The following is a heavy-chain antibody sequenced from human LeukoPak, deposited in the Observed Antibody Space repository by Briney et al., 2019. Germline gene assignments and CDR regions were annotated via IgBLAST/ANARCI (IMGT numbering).Heavy chain of an antibody. D-gene: IGHD3-22*01. Sequence: GRSLRLSCAASGFTFSSYAIHWVRQAPGKGLEWVAVISYDGSNKYYADSVKGRFTISRDNSKNTLYLQMNSLRAEDTAVYYCASDYYDSSGYSEPYDYWGQGTLVTVSS. CDR1: GFTFSSYA. CDR3: ASDYYDSSGYSEPYDY. V-gene: IGHV3-30-3*01. J-gene: IGHJ4*02. CDR2: ISYDGSNK.